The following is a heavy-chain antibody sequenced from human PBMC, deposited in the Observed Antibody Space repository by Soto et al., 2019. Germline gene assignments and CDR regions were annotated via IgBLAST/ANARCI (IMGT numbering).Heavy chain of an antibody. CDR2: IKSKTDGGTT. CDR1: GFTFSNAW. Sequence: EVPLVESGGGLVKPGGSLRLSCAASGFTFSNAWMSWVRQAPGKGLEWVGRIKSKTDGGTTDYAAPVKGRFTISRDDSKNTLYLQMNSLKTVDTAVYYCTGDSSGYEYSQHWGQGTLVTVSS. D-gene: IGHD3-22*01. CDR3: TGDSSGYEYSQH. J-gene: IGHJ1*01. V-gene: IGHV3-15*01.